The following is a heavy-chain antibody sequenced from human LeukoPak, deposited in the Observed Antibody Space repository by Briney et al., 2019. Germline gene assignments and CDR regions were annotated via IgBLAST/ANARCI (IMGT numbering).Heavy chain of an antibody. CDR2: ISSSSTTI. CDR3: ARVLHKRNYDSSTYYGY. D-gene: IGHD3-22*01. Sequence: GGSLRLSCAASKFIFSSYWMSWVRQAPGKGLEWVSYISSSSTTIYYADSVKGRFTISRDNAKNSLYLQMNSLRAEDTAVYYCARVLHKRNYDSSTYYGYWGQGTLVTVSS. V-gene: IGHV3-48*01. J-gene: IGHJ4*02. CDR1: KFIFSSYW.